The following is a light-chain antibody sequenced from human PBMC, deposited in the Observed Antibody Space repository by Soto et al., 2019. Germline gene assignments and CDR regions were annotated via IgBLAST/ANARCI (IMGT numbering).Light chain of an antibody. Sequence: QSVLTQPPSVSGAPGQRVTISCTGSGSNIGAGYDVHWYQLVSGTAPRLLIYSNINRPSGVPDRFSGSRSVASASLAITGLQAEDEAHYYCQSFDNKPHVLFGGGTKLTVL. J-gene: IGLJ3*02. CDR3: QSFDNKPHVL. CDR1: GSNIGAGYD. V-gene: IGLV1-40*01. CDR2: SNI.